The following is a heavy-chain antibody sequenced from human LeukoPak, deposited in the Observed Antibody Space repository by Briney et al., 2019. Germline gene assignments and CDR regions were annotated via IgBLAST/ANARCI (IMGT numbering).Heavy chain of an antibody. CDR1: GGSISSYY. CDR3: AREPNYSGSYLPDY. D-gene: IGHD1-26*01. CDR2: IYSSGST. V-gene: IGHV4-4*07. J-gene: IGHJ4*02. Sequence: SETLSLTCTVSGGSISSYYWSWIRQPAGKGLEWIGRIYSSGSTNYNPSLKSRVIMSVDTSKNQFSLKLTSVTAADTAVYYCAREPNYSGSYLPDYRGQGTLVTVSS.